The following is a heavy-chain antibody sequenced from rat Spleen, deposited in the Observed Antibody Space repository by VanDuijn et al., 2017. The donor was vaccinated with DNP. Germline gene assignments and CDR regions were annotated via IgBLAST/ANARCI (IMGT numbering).Heavy chain of an antibody. Sequence: EVQLQESGPGLVKPPQSLSLTCSVTGYSITSDYWGWIRKFPGNKLEWMVYINSAGSTNYNPSLKSRISITRDTSKNQFFLQLSSVTTEETATYYCAKAGGYSPWYFDYWGQGVMVTVSS. J-gene: IGHJ2*01. D-gene: IGHD1-11*01. V-gene: IGHV3-3*01. CDR2: INSAGST. CDR1: GYSITSDY. CDR3: AKAGGYSPWYFDY.